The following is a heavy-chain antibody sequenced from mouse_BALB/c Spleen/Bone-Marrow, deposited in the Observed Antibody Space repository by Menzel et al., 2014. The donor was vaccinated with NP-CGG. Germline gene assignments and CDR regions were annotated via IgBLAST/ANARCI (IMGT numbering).Heavy chain of an antibody. J-gene: IGHJ2*01. CDR1: GYAFTDYL. CDR2: INPGSGST. CDR3: ARYDGYFDY. V-gene: IGHV1-54*01. D-gene: IGHD2-3*01. Sequence: VQRVESGAELVRPGTSVKVSCKAFGYAFTDYLMEWLKQRPGQGLEWIGVINPGSGSTNYNEKFKDKATLTADKSSSTAYMQLSSLTSDDAAVYFCARYDGYFDYWGQGTILTASS.